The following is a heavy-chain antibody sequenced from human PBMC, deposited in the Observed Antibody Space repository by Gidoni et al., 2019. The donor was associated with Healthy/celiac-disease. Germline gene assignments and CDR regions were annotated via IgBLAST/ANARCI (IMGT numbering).Heavy chain of an antibody. CDR1: GGSISSSSYY. D-gene: IGHD6-13*01. CDR3: ARHGAAAAGIEGFDP. CDR2: IYYSGST. V-gene: IGHV4-39*01. J-gene: IGHJ5*02. Sequence: QLQLQESGPGLVKPSETLSLTCTVSGGSISSSSYYWGWIRQPPGKGLEWIGSIYYSGSTYYNPSLKSRVTISVDTSKNQFSLKLSSVTAADTAVYYCARHGAAAAGIEGFDPWGQGTLVTVSS.